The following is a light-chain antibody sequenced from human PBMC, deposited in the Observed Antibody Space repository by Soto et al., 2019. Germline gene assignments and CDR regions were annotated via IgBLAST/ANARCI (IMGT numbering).Light chain of an antibody. CDR3: QQYNNYWT. V-gene: IGKV1-5*03. CDR2: KAS. J-gene: IGKJ1*01. CDR1: QSISYW. Sequence: DIQMTQSPSTLSASVGDRVTITCRASQSISYWLAWYQQKPGKAPNLLIYKASSLESGVPSRFSGSGSGTEFTLTISSLQPDAFAYYYCQQYNNYWTFGQGTKVEIK.